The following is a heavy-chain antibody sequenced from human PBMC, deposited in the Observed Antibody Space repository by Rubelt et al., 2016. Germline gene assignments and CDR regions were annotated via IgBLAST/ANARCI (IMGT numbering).Heavy chain of an antibody. CDR1: GFTFSSYV. D-gene: IGHD5-18*01. V-gene: IGHV3-7*01. J-gene: IGHJ6*02. Sequence: GGGVVQPGRSLRLSCAASGFTFSSYVIHWVRQTPGKGLEWVAKIKQDGTENSYVDSVKGRFTISRDNAKNSLYLQMNSLRAEDTAVFYCARMGPLGPSYDYYGMDVWGQGTTVTASS. CDR3: ARMGPLGPSYDYYGMDV. CDR2: IKQDGTEN.